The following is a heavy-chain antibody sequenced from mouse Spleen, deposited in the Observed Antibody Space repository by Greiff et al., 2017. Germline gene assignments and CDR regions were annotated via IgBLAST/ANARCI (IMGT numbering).Heavy chain of an antibody. CDR1: GYTFTDYY. Sequence: EVQLQQSGPELVKPGASVKISCKASGYTFTDYYMNWVKQSHGKSLEWIGDINPNNGGTSYNQKFKGKATLTVDKSSSTAYMELRSLTSEDSAVYYCARTAYGSSYSWYFDVWGTGTTVTVSS. CDR3: ARTAYGSSYSWYFDV. CDR2: INPNNGGT. V-gene: IGHV1-26*01. D-gene: IGHD1-1*01. J-gene: IGHJ1*03.